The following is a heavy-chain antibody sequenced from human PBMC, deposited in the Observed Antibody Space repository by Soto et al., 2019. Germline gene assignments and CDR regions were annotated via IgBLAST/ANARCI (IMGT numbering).Heavy chain of an antibody. CDR3: ASAEKGSEYYYGMDF. J-gene: IGHJ6*02. CDR1: GFNLRIYA. CDR2: IWYDGSNK. Sequence: PGGSLRLSCAASGFNLRIYAMNWVRQVPGKGLEWVALIWYDGSNKYYADSVRGRFTISRDNSKNTVHLQMNSLRLEDTAIYYCASAEKGSEYYYGMDFWGPGTTVTVSS. V-gene: IGHV3-33*01.